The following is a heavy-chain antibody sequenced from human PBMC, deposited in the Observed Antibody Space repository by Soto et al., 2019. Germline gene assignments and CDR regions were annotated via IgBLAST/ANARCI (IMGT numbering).Heavy chain of an antibody. CDR2: VGHSGIA. J-gene: IGHJ2*01. V-gene: IGHV4-34*01. D-gene: IGHD2-15*01. Sequence: QVQLQQWGAGLLKPSETLSLTCTVYGASFAGYYWTWLRQSPGKGLEWIGEVGHSGIAKYNPSLGSRVTISLDTSNTQFSLDLTSVTAADAAVYYCARYGGTSFWYFDIWGRGTLVSVSS. CDR3: ARYGGTSFWYFDI. CDR1: GASFAGYY.